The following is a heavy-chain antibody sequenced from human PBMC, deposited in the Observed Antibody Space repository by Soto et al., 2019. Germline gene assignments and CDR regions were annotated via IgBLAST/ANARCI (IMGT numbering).Heavy chain of an antibody. Sequence: RGPLSLSSGPSGCTFSSYSMNSLRRAPGKGLEWVSSISSSSSYIYYADSVKGRFTISRDNAKNSLYLQMNSLRAEDTAVYYCATSAGIAVPAHDYLGQGTLVTGSS. CDR3: ATSAGIAVPAHDY. V-gene: IGHV3-21*01. D-gene: IGHD6-19*01. CDR2: ISSSSSYI. J-gene: IGHJ4*02. CDR1: GCTFSSYS.